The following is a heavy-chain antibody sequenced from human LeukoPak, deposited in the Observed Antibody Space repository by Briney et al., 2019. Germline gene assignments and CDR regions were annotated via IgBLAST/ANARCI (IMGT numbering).Heavy chain of an antibody. CDR2: ISASGGDT. V-gene: IGHV3-23*01. Sequence: GGSLRLSCAASGFTFSSYSMNWVRQAPGKGLEWVSGISASGGDTFYADSVKGRFTISRDNSKNTLSLQMNSLRGEDTAIYYCAKDVRRCNGACTWGQGTLVTVSS. CDR1: GFTFSSYS. J-gene: IGHJ5*02. D-gene: IGHD2-8*01. CDR3: AKDVRRCNGACT.